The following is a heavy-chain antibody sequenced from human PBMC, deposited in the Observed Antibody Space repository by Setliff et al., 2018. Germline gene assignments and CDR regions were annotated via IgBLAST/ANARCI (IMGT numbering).Heavy chain of an antibody. CDR2: TYSDGRT. V-gene: IGHV3-66*01. Sequence: PGESLKISCTASELSYINDWVSWVRQAPGKGLEWVSVTYSDGRTNYADSVKARFSISRDDAKNTLYLQMTSLRADDTAVYYCVKDPSVYGADSGSIWGQGTMVTVSS. D-gene: IGHD2-21*02. J-gene: IGHJ3*02. CDR3: VKDPSVYGADSGSI. CDR1: ELSYINDW.